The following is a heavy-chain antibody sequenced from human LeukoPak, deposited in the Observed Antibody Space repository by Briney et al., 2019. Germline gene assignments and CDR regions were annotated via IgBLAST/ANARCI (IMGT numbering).Heavy chain of an antibody. V-gene: IGHV3-48*04. Sequence: GGSLRLSCAASGFTFSSCTMSWVRQAPGKGLEWVSYISSSSSTIYYADSVKGRFTISRDNAKNSLYLQMNSLRAEDTAVYYCARGGGLWFDYWGQGTLVTVSS. CDR2: ISSSSSTI. J-gene: IGHJ4*02. CDR1: GFTFSSCT. CDR3: ARGGGLWFDY. D-gene: IGHD4/OR15-4a*01.